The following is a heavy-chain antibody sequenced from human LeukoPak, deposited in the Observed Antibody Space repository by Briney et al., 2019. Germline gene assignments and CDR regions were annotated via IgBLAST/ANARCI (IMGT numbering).Heavy chain of an antibody. CDR1: GFTFDDYG. J-gene: IGHJ4*02. V-gene: IGHV3-20*01. CDR2: INWNGGST. CDR3: AREGPYSSSFDY. Sequence: PGGSLRLSCAASGFTFDDYGMSWVRQAPGKGLEWVFGINWNGGSTGYADSVKGRFTISRDNAKNSLYLQMNSLRAEDTALYHCAREGPYSSSFDYWGQGTLVTVSS. D-gene: IGHD6-6*01.